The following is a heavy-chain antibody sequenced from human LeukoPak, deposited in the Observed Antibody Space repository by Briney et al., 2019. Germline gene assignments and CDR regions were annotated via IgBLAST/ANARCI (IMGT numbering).Heavy chain of an antibody. J-gene: IGHJ4*02. CDR3: ARPYDILTAFDY. Sequence: SQTLSLTCAVSGGSISIGGYSWSWIRQPPGKGLEWIGYIYHSGSTYYNPSLKSRVTISVDRSKTQFSLKLSSVTAADTAVYYCARPYDILTAFDYWGQGTLVTVSS. CDR1: GGSISIGGYS. D-gene: IGHD3-9*01. CDR2: IYHSGST. V-gene: IGHV4-30-2*01.